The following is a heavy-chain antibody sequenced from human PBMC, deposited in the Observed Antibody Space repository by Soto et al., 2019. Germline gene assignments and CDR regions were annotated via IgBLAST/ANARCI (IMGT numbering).Heavy chain of an antibody. CDR1: GGTFSRYT. D-gene: IGHD3-22*01. CDR2: ITPMFGTA. J-gene: IGHJ4*02. CDR3: ARQFDYESSGYYYAY. V-gene: IGHV1-69*13. Sequence: SVKVSCKASGGTFSRYTISWLRQSPGQGLEWMGGITPMFGTANYAQKFQGRVTIAADESTSTAYMELSSLRSEDTAVYYCARQFDYESSGYYYAYWGQGTVVTVSS.